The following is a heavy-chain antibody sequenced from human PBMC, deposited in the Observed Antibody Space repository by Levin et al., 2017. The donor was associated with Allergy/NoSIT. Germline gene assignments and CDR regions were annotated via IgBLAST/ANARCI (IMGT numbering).Heavy chain of an antibody. D-gene: IGHD5-18*01. CDR1: GFSLSTSGMC. J-gene: IGHJ4*02. Sequence: GPTLVKPTQTLTLTCTFSGFSLSTSGMCVSWIRQPPGKALEWLARIDWDDDKFYSTSLKTRLAISKDTSKNQVVRTMTDMDAVDTATYYCARSSPGTFRYGHHFDYWGQGTLVAVSS. CDR2: IDWDDDK. CDR3: ARSSPGTFRYGHHFDY. V-gene: IGHV2-70*17.